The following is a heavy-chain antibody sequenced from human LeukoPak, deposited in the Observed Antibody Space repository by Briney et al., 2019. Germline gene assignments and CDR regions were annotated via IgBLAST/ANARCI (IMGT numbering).Heavy chain of an antibody. CDR1: GFTFSSYG. D-gene: IGHD3-3*01. Sequence: GRSLRLSCAVSGFTFSSYGMHWVRQAPDKGLEWMAVISYDGTNKYYADSVKGRFTISRDNSKNTLYLQMNSLRAEDTAVYYCAKDLNYDFWSGLGNWGQGTLVTVSS. CDR3: AKDLNYDFWSGLGN. V-gene: IGHV3-30*18. CDR2: ISYDGTNK. J-gene: IGHJ4*02.